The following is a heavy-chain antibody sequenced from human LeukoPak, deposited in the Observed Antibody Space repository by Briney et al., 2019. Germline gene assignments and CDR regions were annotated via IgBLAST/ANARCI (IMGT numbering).Heavy chain of an antibody. D-gene: IGHD3-22*01. J-gene: IGHJ4*02. Sequence: EASVKVSCKASGYTFTSYGISWVRQAPGQGLEWMGWISAYNGNTNYAQKLQGRVTMTTDTSTSTAYMELRSLRSDDTAVYYCARASDYYDSSGSDYWGQGTLVTVSS. CDR3: ARASDYYDSSGSDY. CDR2: ISAYNGNT. CDR1: GYTFTSYG. V-gene: IGHV1-18*01.